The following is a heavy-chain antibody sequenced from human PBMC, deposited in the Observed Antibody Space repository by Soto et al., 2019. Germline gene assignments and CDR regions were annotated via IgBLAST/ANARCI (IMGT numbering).Heavy chain of an antibody. J-gene: IGHJ5*02. D-gene: IGHD4-17*01. CDR2: ISTYSGDT. CDR1: GYTFFTYD. CDR3: ARHHGPXXSENWFDX. Sequence: QVHLVQSGVEVKTPGASVKVSCQASGYTFFTYDISWVRQAPGQGLEWMGWISTYSGDTKYAQKFQGRVTMTTDTSTTTAYLELRSXXXXDTAVYYCARHHGPXXSENWFDXWXXGTLVTVXS. V-gene: IGHV1-18*01.